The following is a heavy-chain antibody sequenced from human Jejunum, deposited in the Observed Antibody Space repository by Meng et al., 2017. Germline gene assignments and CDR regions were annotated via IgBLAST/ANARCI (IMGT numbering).Heavy chain of an antibody. CDR3: ARSPYSGSALPFFDY. CDR1: GASFNSPDYY. CDR2: IYYSGST. Sequence: QGQRQESGPGLRTPSPPLPSSSTVSGASFNSPDYYWSWIRQPPEKGLEWIGYIYYSGSTYYDPSLKSRVSISGDTSNKQFSLKLTSVTAADTAVYYCARSPYSGSALPFFDYWGQGSLVTVSS. D-gene: IGHD1-26*01. V-gene: IGHV4-30-4*01. J-gene: IGHJ4*02.